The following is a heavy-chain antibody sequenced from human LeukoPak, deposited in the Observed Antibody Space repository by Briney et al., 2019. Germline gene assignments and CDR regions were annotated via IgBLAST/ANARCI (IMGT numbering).Heavy chain of an antibody. CDR2: TSSSRRYI. D-gene: IGHD6-13*01. Sequence: GGSLRLSCAASGFTFSSYSMNWVRQAPGKGREWVPSTSSSRRYIYYADSVKGRFTISRDNATNSLYLQMNRLRAEDTAVYYCARDLMAVAIAAAGTGWFDPWGQGTLVTVSS. CDR1: GFTFSSYS. V-gene: IGHV3-21*01. J-gene: IGHJ5*02. CDR3: ARDLMAVAIAAAGTGWFDP.